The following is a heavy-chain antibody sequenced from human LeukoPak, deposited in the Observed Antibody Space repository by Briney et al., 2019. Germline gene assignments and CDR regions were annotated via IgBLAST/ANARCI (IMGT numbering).Heavy chain of an antibody. CDR1: GGSISSYY. CDR3: ARNIVATTPFDY. J-gene: IGHJ4*02. CDR2: IYYSGST. V-gene: IGHV4-59*01. D-gene: IGHD5-12*01. Sequence: ASETLSLTCTVSGGSISSYYWSWIRQPPGKGLEWIGYIYYSGSTNYSPSLKSRVTISVDTSKNQFSLKLSSVTAADTAVYYCARNIVATTPFDYWGQGTLVTVSS.